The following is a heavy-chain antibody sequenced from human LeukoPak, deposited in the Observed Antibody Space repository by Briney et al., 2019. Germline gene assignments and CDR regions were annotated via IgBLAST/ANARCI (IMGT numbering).Heavy chain of an antibody. V-gene: IGHV3-21*01. Sequence: GGSLRLSCAASGFIFSGYDMNWVRQAPGKGLEWVSSISSSSRNIYYADSVKGRFTISRDSAKNSLYLQMNSLRAEDTAVYYCARGGAAAGTPYYFDYWGQGTLVTVSS. D-gene: IGHD6-13*01. CDR1: GFIFSGYD. CDR2: ISSSSRNI. CDR3: ARGGAAAGTPYYFDY. J-gene: IGHJ4*02.